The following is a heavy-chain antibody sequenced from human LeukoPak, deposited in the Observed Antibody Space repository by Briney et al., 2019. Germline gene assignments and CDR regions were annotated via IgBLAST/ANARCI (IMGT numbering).Heavy chain of an antibody. CDR3: ARRGYYYDSSHYYYFDY. J-gene: IGHJ4*02. CDR2: IYHSGST. CDR1: GVSITSYY. Sequence: PSETLSLTCTVSGVSITSYYWSWIRQPPGKGLEWIGSIYHSGSTNDNPSLKSRVTTSVDTSKNQFSLKLSSVTATDTAVYYCARRGYYYDSSHYYYFDYWGQGTLVTVSS. V-gene: IGHV4-59*08. D-gene: IGHD3-22*01.